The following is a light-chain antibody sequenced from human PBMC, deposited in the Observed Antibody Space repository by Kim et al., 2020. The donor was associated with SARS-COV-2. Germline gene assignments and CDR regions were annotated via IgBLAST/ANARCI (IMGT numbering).Light chain of an antibody. J-gene: IGLJ2*01. CDR1: HGAVTMGHH. CDR3: LLYYNGYRI. CDR2: DTS. Sequence: PGGESPIPLGPSHGAVTMGHHPYWFQQKPGRAPRTLIYDTSNKHSWTPARLSGSLLGGNAALTLSGALPEDEAEYYCLLYYNGYRIFGGGTQLTVL. V-gene: IGLV7-46*01.